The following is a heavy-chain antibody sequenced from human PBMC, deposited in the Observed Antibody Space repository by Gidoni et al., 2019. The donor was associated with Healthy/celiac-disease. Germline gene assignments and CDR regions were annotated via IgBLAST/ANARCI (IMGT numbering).Heavy chain of an antibody. V-gene: IGHV4-39*01. CDR3: ARHPPVFWSGYPQYYFDY. CDR1: GGSISSSSYY. CDR2: IYYSGST. Sequence: QLQLQESGPGLVKPSETLSLTCTVSGGSISSSSYYWGWIRQPPGKGLEWIGSIYYSGSTYYNPSLKSRVTISVDTSKNQFSLKLSSVTAADTAVYYCARHPPVFWSGYPQYYFDYWGQGTLVTVSS. J-gene: IGHJ4*02. D-gene: IGHD3-3*01.